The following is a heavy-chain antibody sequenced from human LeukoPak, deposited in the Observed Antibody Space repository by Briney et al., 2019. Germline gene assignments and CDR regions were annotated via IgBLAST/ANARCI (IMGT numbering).Heavy chain of an antibody. V-gene: IGHV4-39*01. CDR1: GGSISSSYY. Sequence: PSETLSLTCTISGGSISSSYYWVWIRQPPGKGLEWIGNIYYRGTTYYTPSLKSRLTISVDTSKNRFSLKLSSVTATDTAVYYCARMTLAHYFDYWGQGTLVSVSS. CDR3: ARMTLAHYFDY. CDR2: IYYRGTT. J-gene: IGHJ4*02.